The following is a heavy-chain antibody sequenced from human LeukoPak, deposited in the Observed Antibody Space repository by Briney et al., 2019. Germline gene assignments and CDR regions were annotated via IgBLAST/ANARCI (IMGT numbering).Heavy chain of an antibody. V-gene: IGHV1-46*01. D-gene: IGHD6-13*01. J-gene: IGHJ6*03. CDR1: GYTFTSYY. Sequence: ASVKVSCKASGYTFTSYYMHWVRQAPGQGLECMGIINPSGGSTSYAQKFQGRVTMTRDMSTSTVYMELSSLRSEDTAVYYCARDWGSSSWYLYYYYMDVWGKGTTVTVSS. CDR2: INPSGGST. CDR3: ARDWGSSSWYLYYYYMDV.